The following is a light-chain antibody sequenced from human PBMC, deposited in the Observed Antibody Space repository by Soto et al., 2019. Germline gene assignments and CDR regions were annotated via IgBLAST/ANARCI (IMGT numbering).Light chain of an antibody. J-gene: IGKJ2*01. Sequence: DIQMTQSPSTLSASVGDRVTITCRASQRISNWLAWYQQKSGKAPKLLIYKASNLESGVPSRFSGSGSGTEFTLTIRSLQPDDFATYYCQQYNSSFGQGTKVEIK. CDR2: KAS. CDR1: QRISNW. V-gene: IGKV1-5*03. CDR3: QQYNSS.